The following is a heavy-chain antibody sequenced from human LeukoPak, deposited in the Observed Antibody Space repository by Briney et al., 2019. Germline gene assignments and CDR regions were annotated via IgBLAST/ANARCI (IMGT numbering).Heavy chain of an antibody. J-gene: IGHJ6*04. CDR3: AELGITMIGGV. CDR2: ISSNGSTI. Sequence: GGSLRLSCAASGFTFSNYEMHWVRQAPGKGLEWVSYISSNGSTIYYADSVKGRFTISRDNAKNSLYLQMNSLRAEDTAVYYCAELGITMIGGVWGKGTTVTISS. V-gene: IGHV3-48*03. D-gene: IGHD3-10*02. CDR1: GFTFSNYE.